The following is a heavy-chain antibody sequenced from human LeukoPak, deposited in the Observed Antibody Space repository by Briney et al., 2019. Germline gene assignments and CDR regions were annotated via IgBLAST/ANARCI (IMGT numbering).Heavy chain of an antibody. CDR2: ISSSSSYI. D-gene: IGHD6-25*01. CDR1: GFTFSSYS. Sequence: GGSLRLSCAASGFTFSSYSMNWVRQAPGKGLEWVSSISSSSSYIYYPGSVKGRFTISRENAKNSLYFQMNSLRAGDTAVYYCARDRGRYYMDVWGKGTTVTISS. J-gene: IGHJ6*03. CDR3: ARDRGRYYMDV. V-gene: IGHV3-21*01.